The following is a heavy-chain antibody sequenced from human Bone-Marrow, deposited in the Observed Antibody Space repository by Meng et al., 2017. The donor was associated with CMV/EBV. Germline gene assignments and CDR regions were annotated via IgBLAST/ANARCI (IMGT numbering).Heavy chain of an antibody. CDR1: GFTFSSYW. CDR2: IYSGGST. Sequence: GGSLRLSCAASGFTFSSYWMHWVRQAAGKGLEWVSVIYSGGSTYYADSVKGRFTISRDNSKNTLYLQMNSLRAEDTAVYYCARDGTTSRWDYYYGMDVWGQGTTVTVSS. CDR3: ARDGTTSRWDYYYGMDV. V-gene: IGHV3-66*02. D-gene: IGHD4-17*01. J-gene: IGHJ6*02.